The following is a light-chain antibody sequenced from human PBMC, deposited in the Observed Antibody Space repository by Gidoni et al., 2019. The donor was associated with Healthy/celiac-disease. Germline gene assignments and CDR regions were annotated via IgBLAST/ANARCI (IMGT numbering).Light chain of an antibody. Sequence: EIELTQSPGTLSLSPGERATLSCRASQSVSSIYLAWYQQKPGQAPRLLIYCASSRATGIPDRFSGSVSGTDFPLTISRLEPEDFALYYCQQYGSSPLTFGGGTKVEIK. CDR3: QQYGSSPLT. CDR2: CAS. J-gene: IGKJ4*01. CDR1: QSVSSIY. V-gene: IGKV3-20*01.